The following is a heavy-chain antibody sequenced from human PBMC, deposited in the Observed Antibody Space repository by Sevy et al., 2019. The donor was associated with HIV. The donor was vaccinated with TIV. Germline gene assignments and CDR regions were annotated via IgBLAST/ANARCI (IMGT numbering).Heavy chain of an antibody. V-gene: IGHV4-59*01. CDR2: ICYSAST. CDR1: RGSISNFY. J-gene: IGHJ6*02. CDR3: AREPPYYDILSGYSYGMDV. Sequence: SETLSLTCTVSRGSISNFYWSWIRQPPGKGLEWIGNICYSASTNYNPSLKSRVTISVDTSKNQLSLRLNSVTAADTAVYYCAREPPYYDILSGYSYGMDVWGQGTTVTVSS. D-gene: IGHD3-9*01.